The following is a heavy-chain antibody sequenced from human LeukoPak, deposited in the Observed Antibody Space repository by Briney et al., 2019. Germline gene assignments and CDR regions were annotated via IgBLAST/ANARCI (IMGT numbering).Heavy chain of an antibody. CDR3: ARHSIWFGEFNAFDI. J-gene: IGHJ3*02. V-gene: IGHV4-34*01. Sequence: PSETLSLTCAVYGGSFSGYYWSWIRQPPGKGLEWIGEINHSGSTNYNPSLKSRVTISVDTSKNQFSLKLSSVTAADTAVYYCARHSIWFGEFNAFDIWGQGTMVTVSS. CDR1: GGSFSGYY. CDR2: INHSGST. D-gene: IGHD3-10*01.